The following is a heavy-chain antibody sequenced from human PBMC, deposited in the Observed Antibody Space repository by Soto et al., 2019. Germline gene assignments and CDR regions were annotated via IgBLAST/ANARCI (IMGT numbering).Heavy chain of an antibody. CDR1: GYTFTGYY. CDR3: ASPRELSYPYFYFFTLDV. D-gene: IGHD1-26*01. CDR2: IHLNSGGT. V-gene: IGHV1-2*02. J-gene: IGHJ6*02. Sequence: ASVKVSCKASGYTFTGYYVHWVRQAPGHGLEWLGWIHLNSGGTNYAQSFQGRVTMTRDMSVSTVYMGMTGLSSDDTAVYYCASPRELSYPYFYFFTLDVWGQGTTVTVSS.